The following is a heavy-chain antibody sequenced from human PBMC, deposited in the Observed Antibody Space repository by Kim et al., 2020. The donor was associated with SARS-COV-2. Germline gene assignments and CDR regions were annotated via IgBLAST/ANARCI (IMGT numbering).Heavy chain of an antibody. D-gene: IGHD1-26*01. V-gene: IGHV4-34*01. Sequence: SETLSLTCAVSDGSFSGYYWSWIRQPPGKGLEWLGEINHGDTTNYNPSLQSRFTISVDTSKSQLSLKLSSVTAADAAVYYCARERGSYGMDVWGQGTTVTVSS. J-gene: IGHJ6*02. CDR2: INHGDTT. CDR3: ARERGSYGMDV. CDR1: DGSFSGYY.